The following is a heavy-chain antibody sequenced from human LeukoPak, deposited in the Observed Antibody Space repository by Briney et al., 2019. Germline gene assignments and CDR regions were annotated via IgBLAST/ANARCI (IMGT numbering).Heavy chain of an antibody. CDR2: IHHTGGT. CDR1: GGSINITNW. CDR3: AREHIAADTRDAFDI. Sequence: SETLSLTCAVSGGSINITNWWSWVRQPPGKGLEWIGEIHHTGGTNYNPSLKSRVTISLEKSKNQFSVKLSSVTAADTAVYYCAREHIAADTRDAFDIRGQGTMVTASS. D-gene: IGHD6-13*01. V-gene: IGHV4-4*02. J-gene: IGHJ3*02.